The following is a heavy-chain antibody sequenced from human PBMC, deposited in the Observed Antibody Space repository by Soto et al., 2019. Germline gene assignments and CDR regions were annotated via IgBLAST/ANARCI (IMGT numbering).Heavy chain of an antibody. CDR1: GGSISNAAYS. CDR2: IYPSGMP. D-gene: IGHD6-25*01. J-gene: IGHJ4*02. Sequence: TLSFTCTVSGGSISNAAYSWSWIRQPPGKGLEWIGYIYPSGMPFYNPSLRSRATIAIGRSNDQFSLSRTSVTAADSAVYCGARERSGYGLFDSWGQGTRVTVSS. CDR3: ARERSGYGLFDS. V-gene: IGHV4-30-2*01.